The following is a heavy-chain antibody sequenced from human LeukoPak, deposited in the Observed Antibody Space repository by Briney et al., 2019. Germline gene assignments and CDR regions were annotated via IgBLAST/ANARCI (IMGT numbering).Heavy chain of an antibody. CDR2: IYYSGNT. Sequence: PSETLSLTCTVSGGSISSYYWSWIRQPPGKGLEWIGYIYYSGNTNYNPSLKSRVTMSVDTSKNQFSLKLNSVTAADTAVYYCARDANWGFDAFDIWGQGTMVTVSS. D-gene: IGHD7-27*01. CDR3: ARDANWGFDAFDI. V-gene: IGHV4-59*12. J-gene: IGHJ3*02. CDR1: GGSISSYY.